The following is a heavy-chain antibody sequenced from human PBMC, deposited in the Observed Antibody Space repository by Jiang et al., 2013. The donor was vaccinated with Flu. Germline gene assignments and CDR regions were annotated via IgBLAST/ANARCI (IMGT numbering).Heavy chain of an antibody. CDR1: GHTFSSYG. V-gene: IGHV1-18*04. J-gene: IGHJ4*02. D-gene: IGHD3-9*01. Sequence: SGHTFSSYGFSWVRQAPGQGLEWMGWISANNGNTNYAQNLQGRVTMTADTSTHTAYMELRSLRSDDTAMYYCAIFESGSPFDFWGQGTLVTVSS. CDR3: AIFESGSPFDF. CDR2: ISANNGNT.